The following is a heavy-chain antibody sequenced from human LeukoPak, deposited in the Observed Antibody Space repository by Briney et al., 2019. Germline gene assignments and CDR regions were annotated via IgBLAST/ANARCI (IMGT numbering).Heavy chain of an antibody. CDR2: IIPMFGTA. J-gene: IGHJ6*03. CDR3: AKDIISADTPRGYYFYYMDV. Sequence: SVKVSCKASGDTFSSYAVSWVRQAPGQGLEWMGGIIPMFGTANHAQKFQGGVTMTADKSTSTVYMELSSLRSEDTGIYYCAKDIISADTPRGYYFYYMDVWGKGTTVTISS. D-gene: IGHD2-2*02. CDR1: GDTFSSYA. V-gene: IGHV1-69*06.